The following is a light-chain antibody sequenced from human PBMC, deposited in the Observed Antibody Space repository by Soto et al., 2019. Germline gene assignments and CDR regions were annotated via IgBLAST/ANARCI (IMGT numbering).Light chain of an antibody. J-gene: IGKJ5*01. CDR3: QQYGSSPPVT. CDR2: GAS. Sequence: EIVLTQSPGTLSLSPGERATLSRRASQSVSSSYLAWYQHKPGQAPRLLIYGASGRATGIPDRFSGSGSGTDFTLTISRLEPEDFAVYYCQQYGSSPPVTFGQGTRLEI. V-gene: IGKV3-20*01. CDR1: QSVSSSY.